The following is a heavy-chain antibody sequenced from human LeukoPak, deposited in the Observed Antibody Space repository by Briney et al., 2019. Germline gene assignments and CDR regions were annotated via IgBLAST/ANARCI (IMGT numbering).Heavy chain of an antibody. CDR1: GFTFSSYD. D-gene: IGHD3-22*01. Sequence: GGSLRLSCAASGFTFSSYDIHWVRQAPGKGLEWVAFIQYDGSNKYYADSVKGRFTISRDNAKNTLNLQMNSLRAEDTAVYYCARDLGQYYDTSDNWFDPWGQGTLVTVSS. CDR2: IQYDGSNK. CDR3: ARDLGQYYDTSDNWFDP. V-gene: IGHV3-30*02. J-gene: IGHJ5*02.